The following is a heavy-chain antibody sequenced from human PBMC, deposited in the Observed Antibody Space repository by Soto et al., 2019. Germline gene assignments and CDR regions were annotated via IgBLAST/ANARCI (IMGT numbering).Heavy chain of an antibody. V-gene: IGHV3-11*01. Sequence: KPVGSLRLSCAASGFTFSDSYMSWIRQAPGKGLEWISYITFSGNTVYYADSLKGRFTISRDNAKNSLYLQMNRLRAEDTAVYYCARVSWREKYGMDVWGQGTTVTVSS. J-gene: IGHJ6*02. CDR3: ARVSWREKYGMDV. CDR1: GFTFSDSY. CDR2: ITFSGNTV.